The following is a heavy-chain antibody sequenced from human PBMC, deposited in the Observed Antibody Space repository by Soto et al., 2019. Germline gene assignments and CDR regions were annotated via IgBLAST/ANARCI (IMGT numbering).Heavy chain of an antibody. CDR2: INHSGST. Sequence: SETLSLTCAVYGGSFSGYYWSWIRQPPGKGLEWIGEINHSGSTNYNPSLKSRVTISVDTSKNQFSLKLSSVTAADTAVYYCARGYRGWGQGTLVTVSS. CDR1: GGSFSGYY. J-gene: IGHJ4*02. CDR3: ARGYRG. D-gene: IGHD3-16*02. V-gene: IGHV4-34*01.